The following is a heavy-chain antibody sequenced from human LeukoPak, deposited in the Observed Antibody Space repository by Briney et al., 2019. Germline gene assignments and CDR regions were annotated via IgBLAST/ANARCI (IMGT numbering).Heavy chain of an antibody. V-gene: IGHV1-18*01. J-gene: IGHJ1*01. CDR1: GYSFTSYG. CDR3: ARDDYGDYFGYFQH. D-gene: IGHD4-17*01. Sequence: ASVKVSCKASGYSFTSYGISWVRQAPGQGLEWMGWISAYNGNTNYAQKLQGRVTMTTDTSTSTAYMELRSLRSDDTAVYYCARDDYGDYFGYFQHWGQGTLVTVSS. CDR2: ISAYNGNT.